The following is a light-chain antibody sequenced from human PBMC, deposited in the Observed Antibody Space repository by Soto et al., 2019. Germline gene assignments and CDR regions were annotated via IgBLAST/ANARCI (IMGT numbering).Light chain of an antibody. J-gene: IGKJ1*01. CDR2: GAS. V-gene: IGKV3-20*01. Sequence: EIVLTQSPGSLSLSPGERATLSCRASQSVSSTFFAWYQQRPGQAPRLLMYGASSRATGIPERFSGSGSGTDFTLTISRLEPEDFAVYYCQQFDSSVTFGLGTKVEIK. CDR1: QSVSSTF. CDR3: QQFDSSVT.